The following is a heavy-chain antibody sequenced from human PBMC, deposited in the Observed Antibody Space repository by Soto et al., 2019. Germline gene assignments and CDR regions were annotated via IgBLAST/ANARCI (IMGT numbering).Heavy chain of an antibody. CDR2: ISFDGNNK. CDR3: ARAKRCSGGTCYPTDH. CDR1: GFTFNNYA. D-gene: IGHD2-15*01. J-gene: IGHJ4*01. V-gene: IGHV3-30-3*01. Sequence: QVQLVESGGGVVQPGNSLRLSCAASGFTFNNYAMFWVRQAPGKGLEWVAVISFDGNNKQSADSVKGRFTISRDNSKNTLYLQMNSLRVEDTAVYHCARAKRCSGGTCYPTDHWGQGTLVSVSS.